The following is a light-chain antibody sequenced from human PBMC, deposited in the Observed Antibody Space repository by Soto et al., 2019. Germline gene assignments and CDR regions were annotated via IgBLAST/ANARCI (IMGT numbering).Light chain of an antibody. Sequence: QSVLTQPPSVSAAAGQKVTISCSGSSSNIGKDYVSWYQHLPGTAPKLPIYDNNKRPSGIPDRFSGSKSGTSATLGITGLQTGDEGEYYCATWDSSLSAVIFGGGTKLTVL. CDR3: ATWDSSLSAVI. V-gene: IGLV1-51*01. J-gene: IGLJ2*01. CDR2: DNN. CDR1: SSNIGKDY.